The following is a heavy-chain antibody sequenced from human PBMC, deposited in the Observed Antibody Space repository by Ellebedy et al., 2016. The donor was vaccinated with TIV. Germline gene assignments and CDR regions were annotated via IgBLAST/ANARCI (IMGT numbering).Heavy chain of an antibody. CDR1: GGSVSSGSYY. J-gene: IGHJ4*02. D-gene: IGHD4-17*01. Sequence: MPSETLSLTCTVSGGSVSSGSYYRSWIRQPPGKGLEWIGYISYSGTTNYNPSLKSRVTISVDTSKKQFSLKRSPVTAADTAVFYCARESIRTNGDYVELYFDYWGQGTLVTVSS. V-gene: IGHV4-61*01. CDR3: ARESIRTNGDYVELYFDY. CDR2: ISYSGTT.